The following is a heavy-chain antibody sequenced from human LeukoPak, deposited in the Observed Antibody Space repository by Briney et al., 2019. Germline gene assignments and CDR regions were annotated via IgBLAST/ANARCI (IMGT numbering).Heavy chain of an antibody. Sequence: GGSLRLSCVASGFIFNNYAMSWVRQAPGKGLEWVSDIGGSGRSTNYADSVKGRFTISRDTSKNTLYLQMNSLRVEDTAVYYCAKSRARREGSSGSIDYWGQGTLVTVST. CDR3: AKSRARREGSSGSIDY. D-gene: IGHD3-10*01. CDR2: IGGSGRST. CDR1: GFIFNNYA. V-gene: IGHV3-23*01. J-gene: IGHJ4*02.